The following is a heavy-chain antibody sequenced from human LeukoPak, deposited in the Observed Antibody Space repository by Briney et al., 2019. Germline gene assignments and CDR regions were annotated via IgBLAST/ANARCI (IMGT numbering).Heavy chain of an antibody. CDR2: ISGSGGST. CDR3: AKGKTATGTFEY. V-gene: IGHV3-23*01. J-gene: IGHJ4*02. Sequence: GGSLRLSCAASGFTFSSYAMSWVRQAPGEGLEWVSAISGSGGSTYYADSVKGRFTISRDNSKNTLYLQMNSLRAEDTAIYYCAKGKTATGTFEYWGQGTLVTVSS. D-gene: IGHD6-13*01. CDR1: GFTFSSYA.